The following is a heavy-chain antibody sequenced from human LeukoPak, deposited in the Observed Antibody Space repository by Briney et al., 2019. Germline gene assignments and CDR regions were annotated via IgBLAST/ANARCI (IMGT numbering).Heavy chain of an antibody. CDR2: FDPEDGET. D-gene: IGHD6-19*01. Sequence: GASVKVSCKASGYTFTSYYMHWVRQAPGQGLEWMGGFDPEDGETIYAQKFQGRVTMTEDTSTDTAYMELSSLRSEDTAVYYCATQVSRWLVRGSYNWFDPWGQGTLVTVSS. CDR3: ATQVSRWLVRGSYNWFDP. CDR1: GYTFTSYY. V-gene: IGHV1-24*01. J-gene: IGHJ5*02.